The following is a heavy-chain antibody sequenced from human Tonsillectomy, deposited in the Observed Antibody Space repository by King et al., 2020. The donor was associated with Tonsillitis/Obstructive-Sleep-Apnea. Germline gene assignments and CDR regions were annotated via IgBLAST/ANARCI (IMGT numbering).Heavy chain of an antibody. D-gene: IGHD3-16*01. J-gene: IGHJ6*02. CDR2: ISYDGINE. CDR3: AKDLSIWGENSAMDV. CDR1: GFTFSDYD. Sequence: QLVQSGGGVVQPGRSLRLSCAASGFTFSDYDMHWVRQAPGKGLEWVAVISYDGINEYYADSVKGRFTISRDNSKNTLYLQMNSLTAVDTAVYYCAKDLSIWGENSAMDVWGRGTTATVS. V-gene: IGHV3-30*18.